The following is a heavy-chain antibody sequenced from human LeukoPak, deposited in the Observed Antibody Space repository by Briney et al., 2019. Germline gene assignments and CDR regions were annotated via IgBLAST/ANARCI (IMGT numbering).Heavy chain of an antibody. CDR3: ARMGDSSGTDAFDI. CDR2: ISSTSSYI. J-gene: IGHJ3*02. Sequence: GGSLRLSCAASGFTFSSYGMHWVRQAPGKGLEWVSSISSTSSYIYYADSVKGRFTISRDNAKNSLYLQMNSLRAEDTAVYYCARMGDSSGTDAFDIWGQGTMVTVSS. V-gene: IGHV3-21*01. CDR1: GFTFSSYG. D-gene: IGHD3-22*01.